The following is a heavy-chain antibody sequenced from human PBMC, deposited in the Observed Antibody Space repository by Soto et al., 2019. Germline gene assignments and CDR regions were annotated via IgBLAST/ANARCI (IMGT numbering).Heavy chain of an antibody. CDR3: ARTAAAGKYYYGVDV. CDR1: GYTFTNYW. Sequence: GESLKISCEGSGYTFTNYWIGWVRQMPGKGLEWMGIIYPGDSDTRYSPSFQGQVTISADKSFSTAYLQWSSLKASDTAMYYCARTAAAGKYYYGVDVWGQGTTVTVSS. D-gene: IGHD6-13*01. CDR2: IYPGDSDT. J-gene: IGHJ6*02. V-gene: IGHV5-51*01.